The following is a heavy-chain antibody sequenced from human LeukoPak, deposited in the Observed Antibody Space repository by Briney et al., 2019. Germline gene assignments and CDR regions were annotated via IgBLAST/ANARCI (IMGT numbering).Heavy chain of an antibody. J-gene: IGHJ4*02. D-gene: IGHD3-22*01. CDR1: GFRFSKFA. CDR2: ISGSGDST. CDR3: AKVSQESSNYYHDF. V-gene: IGHV3-23*01. Sequence: GGSLRLSCAASGFRFSKFAMSWVRQAPGRGLEWVSFISGSGDSTYYADFVRGQFTISRDNPKNMVYLQMNSLRAEDSAVYYCAKVSQESSNYYHDFWGQGTLLTVSS.